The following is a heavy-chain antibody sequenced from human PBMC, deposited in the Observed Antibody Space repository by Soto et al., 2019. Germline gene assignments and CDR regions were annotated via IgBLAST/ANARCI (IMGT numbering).Heavy chain of an antibody. CDR3: ARVPGVVVSADDSFDI. CDR2: IYHSGSA. Sequence: QVQLQESGPGLVKPSGTLSLTCAVSGGSVSSSNWWSWVRQSPGKGLEWMGEIYHSGSAHYNPSLKSRATISLDKSKIQFSLWLTSVTAADTAVYFCARVPGVVVSADDSFDISGPGTRVIVSS. D-gene: IGHD2-21*02. V-gene: IGHV4-4*02. CDR1: GGSVSSSNW. J-gene: IGHJ3*02.